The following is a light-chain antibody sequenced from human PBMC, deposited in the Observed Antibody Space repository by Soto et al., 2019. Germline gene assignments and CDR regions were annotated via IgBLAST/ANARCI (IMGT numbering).Light chain of an antibody. V-gene: IGLV1-40*01. CDR3: QSYDISLSAWV. CDR2: LNN. Sequence: QSVLTQPPSVSGAPGQRVTISCTGSSSNIGAGYDVHWYQQIPGTAPKLLIYLNNNRPSGVPDRLSGSKSGTSASLAITGLQAEDEADYYCQSYDISLSAWVFGGGTKLTVL. J-gene: IGLJ3*02. CDR1: SSNIGAGYD.